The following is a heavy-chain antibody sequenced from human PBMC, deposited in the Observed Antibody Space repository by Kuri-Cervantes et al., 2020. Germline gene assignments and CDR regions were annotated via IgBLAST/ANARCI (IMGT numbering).Heavy chain of an antibody. J-gene: IGHJ4*02. CDR2: MYYSGST. CDR1: GGSISSGGYS. Sequence: LSLTCAVSGGSISSGGYSWSWIRQPPGKGLEWIGYMYYSGSTYYNPSLKSRVTISVDTSKDQFSLKLSSVTAADTAVYYCARRPPADSSGYHFDYWGQGTLVTVSS. CDR3: ARRPPADSSGYHFDY. V-gene: IGHV4-30-2*05. D-gene: IGHD3-22*01.